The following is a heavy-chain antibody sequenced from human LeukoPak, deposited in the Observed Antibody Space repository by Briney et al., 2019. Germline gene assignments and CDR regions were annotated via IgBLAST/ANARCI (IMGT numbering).Heavy chain of an antibody. D-gene: IGHD3-3*01. Sequence: GGSLRLSCAASGLTISSNYMNWVRQAPGKGLEWVSVIYSGGSTYYADSVKGRFTISRDNSRNTLYLQMNSLRADDTARYYCAKDFVYGSRFPRPLDYWGQGTLVTVSS. CDR1: GLTISSNY. CDR2: IYSGGST. CDR3: AKDFVYGSRFPRPLDY. J-gene: IGHJ4*02. V-gene: IGHV3-53*01.